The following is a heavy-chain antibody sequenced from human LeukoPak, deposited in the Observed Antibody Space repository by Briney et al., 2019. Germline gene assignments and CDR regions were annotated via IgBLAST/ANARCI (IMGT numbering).Heavy chain of an antibody. CDR2: INHSGGT. V-gene: IGHV4-34*01. Sequence: SETLPLTCAVYGGSFSGYYWSWIRQPPGKGLEWSGEINHSGGTNYNPSLKSRVTISVDTSQNQFSLKLSSVTAADTAVYYCARLGYDFWSDPGWFDPWGQGTLVTVSS. CDR3: ARLGYDFWSDPGWFDP. J-gene: IGHJ5*02. D-gene: IGHD3-3*01. CDR1: GGSFSGYY.